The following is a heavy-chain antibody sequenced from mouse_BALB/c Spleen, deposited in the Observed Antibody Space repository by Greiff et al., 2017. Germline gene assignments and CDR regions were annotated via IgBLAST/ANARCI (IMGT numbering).Heavy chain of an antibody. CDR2: ISYDGSN. Sequence: EVKLVESGPGLVKPSQSLSLTCSVTGYSITSGYYWTWIRQFPGNTLEWMGYISYDGSNNYNPSLKNRISITRDTSKNQFFLKLNSVTTEDTAPYDCANYGNEAWFAYWGQGTLVTVSA. D-gene: IGHD2-1*01. CDR3: ANYGNEAWFAY. J-gene: IGHJ3*01. V-gene: IGHV3-6*02. CDR1: GYSITSGYY.